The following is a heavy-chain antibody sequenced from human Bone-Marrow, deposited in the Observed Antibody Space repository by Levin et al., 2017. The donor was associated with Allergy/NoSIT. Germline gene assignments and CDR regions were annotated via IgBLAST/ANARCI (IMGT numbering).Heavy chain of an antibody. J-gene: IGHJ4*02. CDR2: IYPGDSDT. D-gene: IGHD3-10*01. Sequence: GESLKISCEGSGYSFTNYWIGWVRQMPGKGLEWVGTIYPGDSDTKYSPSFQGQVTISADKSISTAYLQWSSLKGADTAMYYCARRWGSYELCDCWGQGTLVTVSS. CDR3: ARRWGSYELCDC. CDR1: GYSFTNYW. V-gene: IGHV5-51*01.